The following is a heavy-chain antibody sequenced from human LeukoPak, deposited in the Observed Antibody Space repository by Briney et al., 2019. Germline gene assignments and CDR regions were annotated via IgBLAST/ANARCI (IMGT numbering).Heavy chain of an antibody. CDR2: IYYSGST. J-gene: IGHJ4*02. CDR3: ARMQSLAAGFDY. Sequence: NPSETLSLTCTVSGGSISSYYWSWIRQPPGKGLEWIGYIYYSGSTNYNPSLKSRVTISVDTSKNQFSLKLSSVTAADTAVYYRARMQSLAAGFDYWGQGTLVTVSS. V-gene: IGHV4-59*01. D-gene: IGHD6-13*01. CDR1: GGSISSYY.